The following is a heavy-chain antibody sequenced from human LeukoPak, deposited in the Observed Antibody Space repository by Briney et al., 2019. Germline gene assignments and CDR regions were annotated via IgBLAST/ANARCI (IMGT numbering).Heavy chain of an antibody. V-gene: IGHV3-23*01. D-gene: IGHD4-17*01. CDR2: ISDSGGST. CDR3: AKDGRRDYDYGRPGEGNWFDP. J-gene: IGHJ5*02. Sequence: GGSLRLSCAASGFTFSSYAMSWVRQAPGKGLEWVSAISDSGGSTYYADSVKGRFTISRDNSKNTLYLRMNSLRAEDTAVYYCAKDGRRDYDYGRPGEGNWFDPWGQGTLVTVSS. CDR1: GFTFSSYA.